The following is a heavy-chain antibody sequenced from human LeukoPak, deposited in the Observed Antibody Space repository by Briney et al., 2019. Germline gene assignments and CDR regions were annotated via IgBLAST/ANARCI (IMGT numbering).Heavy chain of an antibody. D-gene: IGHD3-22*01. CDR3: AKCYYDSSGYYFGAFDI. V-gene: IGHV3-23*01. CDR2: ISGSGGST. Sequence: GGSLRLSCAASGFTFNSYAMSWARQAPGKGLEWVSAISGSGGSTYYADSVKGRFTISRDNSKNTLDLQMNSLRAEDTAVYYCAKCYYDSSGYYFGAFDIWGQGTMVTVSS. CDR1: GFTFNSYA. J-gene: IGHJ3*02.